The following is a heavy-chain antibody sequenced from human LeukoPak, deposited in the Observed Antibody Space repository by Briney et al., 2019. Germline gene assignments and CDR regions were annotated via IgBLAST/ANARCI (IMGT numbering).Heavy chain of an antibody. J-gene: IGHJ4*02. CDR2: IYYRGNT. CDR3: ARLVAAAAMGGYFDY. V-gene: IGHV4-59*12. CDR1: GGSISNYY. Sequence: SETLSLTCSVSGGSISNYYWSWIRQPPGKGLEWIGYIYYRGNTIYNPSLKSRVTISVDTSKNQFSLKLCSVTAADTAVYYCARLVAAAAMGGYFDYWGQGTLVTVSS. D-gene: IGHD6-13*01.